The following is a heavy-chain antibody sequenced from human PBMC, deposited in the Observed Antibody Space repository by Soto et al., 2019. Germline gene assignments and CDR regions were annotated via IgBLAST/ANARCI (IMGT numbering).Heavy chain of an antibody. CDR3: ANLLGIKGRGFMVRGVINAFDI. J-gene: IGHJ3*02. CDR2: ISWNSGSI. D-gene: IGHD3-10*01. CDR1: GFTFDDYA. Sequence: EVQLVESGGGLVQPGRSLRLSCAASGFTFDDYAMHWVRQAPGKGLEWVSGISWNSGSIGYADSVKGRFTISRDNAKNSLYLQMNSLRAEDTALYYCANLLGIKGRGFMVRGVINAFDIWGQETMVTVSS. V-gene: IGHV3-9*01.